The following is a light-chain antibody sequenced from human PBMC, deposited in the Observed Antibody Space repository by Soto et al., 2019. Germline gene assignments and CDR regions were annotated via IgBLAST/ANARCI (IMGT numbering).Light chain of an antibody. CDR1: SGHSSYI. V-gene: IGLV4-60*02. CDR3: ETWDSNTRV. J-gene: IGLJ1*01. CDR2: LEGSGSY. Sequence: QPVLTQSSSASASLGSSVKLTCTLSSGHSSYIIAWHQQQPGKAPRYLMKLEGSGSYNKGSGVPDRFSGSSSGADRYLTISNLQFEDEADYYCETWDSNTRVFGTWTKLTVL.